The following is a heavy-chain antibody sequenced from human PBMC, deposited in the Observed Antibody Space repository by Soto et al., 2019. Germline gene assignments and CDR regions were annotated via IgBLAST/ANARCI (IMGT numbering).Heavy chain of an antibody. J-gene: IGHJ6*02. V-gene: IGHV3-30*18. CDR1: GFTFSSYG. CDR2: ISYDGSNK. Sequence: QVQLVESGGGVVQPGRSLRLSCAASGFTFSSYGMHWVRQAPGKGLEWVAFISYDGSNKNHADSMKGRITISRDNSRNTLALQMNSLRGEDTALYYCGKDQMVAFGGVRGGMDVWGQGTTVTVSS. D-gene: IGHD3-16*01. CDR3: GKDQMVAFGGVRGGMDV.